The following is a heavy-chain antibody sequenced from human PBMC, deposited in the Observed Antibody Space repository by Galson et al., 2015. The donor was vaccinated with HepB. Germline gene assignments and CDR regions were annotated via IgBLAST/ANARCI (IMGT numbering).Heavy chain of an antibody. J-gene: IGHJ4*02. CDR2: IKQDGSEK. D-gene: IGHD4-17*01. CDR1: GFTFSSYW. CDR3: ATEPEIDYGDYFDY. V-gene: IGHV3-7*01. Sequence: SLRLSCAASGFTFSSYWMSWVRQAPGKGLEWVANIKQDGSEKYYVDSVKGRFTISRDNAKNSLYLQMNSLRAEDTAVYYCATEPEIDYGDYFDYWGQGTLVTVSS.